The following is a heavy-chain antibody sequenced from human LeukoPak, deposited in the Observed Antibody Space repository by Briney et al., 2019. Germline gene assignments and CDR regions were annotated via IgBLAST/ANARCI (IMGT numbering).Heavy chain of an antibody. Sequence: ASVKVSCKASGYTFTSYGISWVRQAPGQGLEWMGWISAYNGNTNYAQKLQGRVTMTTDTSTSTAYMELRSLRSDDTAVYYCARDTSDCGGDCYSKAFDIWGQGTMIIVSS. CDR1: GYTFTSYG. D-gene: IGHD2-21*02. V-gene: IGHV1-18*01. CDR3: ARDTSDCGGDCYSKAFDI. J-gene: IGHJ3*02. CDR2: ISAYNGNT.